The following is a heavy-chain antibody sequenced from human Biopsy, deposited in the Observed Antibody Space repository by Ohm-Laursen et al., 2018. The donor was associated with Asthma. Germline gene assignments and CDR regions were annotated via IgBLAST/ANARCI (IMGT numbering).Heavy chain of an antibody. CDR3: ALSQDSGFDDHSPSWFDP. CDR2: IYWDDYN. J-gene: IGHJ5*02. D-gene: IGHD3-9*01. CDR1: GFSLRTPGVG. Sequence: TQTLTLTSSFSGFSLRTPGVGVSWIRQSPGKALEWLALIYWDDYNLFRPSLKRRLTITKDPSKNQVVLTMTKMDPVDSGTYYCALSQDSGFDDHSPSWFDPWGQGTLVTVSS. V-gene: IGHV2-5*02.